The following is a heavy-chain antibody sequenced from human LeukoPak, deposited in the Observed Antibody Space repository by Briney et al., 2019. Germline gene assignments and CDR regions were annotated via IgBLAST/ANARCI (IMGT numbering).Heavy chain of an antibody. J-gene: IGHJ4*02. CDR3: VRGLDGFKTGH. D-gene: IGHD5-24*01. Sequence: SQTLSLTCTVSGDSLTISSYYWTWIRQHPGKGLEWIGYIHPSGSTDYNPSLKSRLTMSLDTSQNQFSLKLTSVTAADTAIYYCVRGLDGFKTGHWGQGTLVTVSS. V-gene: IGHV4-31*03. CDR2: IHPSGST. CDR1: GDSLTISSYY.